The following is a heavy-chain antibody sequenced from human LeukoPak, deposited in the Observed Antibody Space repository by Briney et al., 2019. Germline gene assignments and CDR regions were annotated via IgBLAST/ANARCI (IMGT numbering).Heavy chain of an antibody. D-gene: IGHD3-3*02. V-gene: IGHV3-15*07. Sequence: WGSLRLSCAAYGFTYRNVWMTWVRQAPGKGLEWVGRIKTNAEGGTLDYTAPVKGRFTISRDDSKNTLYLQMDSLEVEDTGMYYCTTGIDDEGGYWGQGTLVTVSS. CDR2: IKTNAEGGTL. J-gene: IGHJ4*02. CDR3: TTGIDDEGGY. CDR1: GFTYRNVW.